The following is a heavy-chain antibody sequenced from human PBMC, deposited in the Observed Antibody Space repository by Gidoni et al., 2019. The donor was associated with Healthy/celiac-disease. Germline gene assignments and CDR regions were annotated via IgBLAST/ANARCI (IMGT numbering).Heavy chain of an antibody. Sequence: QVQLQQWGAGLLKPSETLSITCAVYGGSFSGSYWSGIRQPPGKGLEWIGEINHSGSTIYNPSLKSRVTISVDTSKNQFSLKLSSVTAADTAVYYCARVTGTTPHSFDIWGQGTMVTVSS. D-gene: IGHD1-1*01. J-gene: IGHJ3*02. CDR3: ARVTGTTPHSFDI. CDR1: GGSFSGSY. V-gene: IGHV4-34*01. CDR2: INHSGST.